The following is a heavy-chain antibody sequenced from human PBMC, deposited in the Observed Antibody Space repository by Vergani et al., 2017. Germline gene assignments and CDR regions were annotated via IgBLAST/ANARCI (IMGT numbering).Heavy chain of an antibody. CDR1: GFTFSSYA. J-gene: IGHJ4*02. V-gene: IGHV3-21*01. CDR2: ISSRTSYI. Sequence: EVQLLESGGGLVQPGGSLRLSCAASGFTFSSYAMSWVRQAPGKGLEWVSSISSRTSYIYYADSVKGRFTISRDNAKNSLYLQMNSLRTEDTAVYYCAREGVGVEDYWGQGTLVTVSS. CDR3: AREGVGVEDY. D-gene: IGHD1-26*01.